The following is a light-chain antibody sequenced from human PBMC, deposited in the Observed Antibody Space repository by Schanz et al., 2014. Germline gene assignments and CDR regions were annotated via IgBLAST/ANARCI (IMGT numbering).Light chain of an antibody. CDR1: SSNIGAGYD. Sequence: QSVLTQPPSVSGAPGQWVTISCTGSSSNIGAGYDAHWYQKLSGTAPKLLIYGNSNRPSGVPDRFSGSKSGTSASLAITGLQSEDEADYYCAAWDDSLNGFYVFGTGTKLTVL. CDR2: GNS. J-gene: IGLJ1*01. V-gene: IGLV1-40*01. CDR3: AAWDDSLNGFYV.